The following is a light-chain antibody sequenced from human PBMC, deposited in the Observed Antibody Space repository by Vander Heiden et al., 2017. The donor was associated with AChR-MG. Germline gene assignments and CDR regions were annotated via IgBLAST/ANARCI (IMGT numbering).Light chain of an antibody. CDR2: GAS. J-gene: IGKJ1*01. V-gene: IGKV3-15*01. CDR1: QSVSSN. CDR3: QQSNNWLWT. Sequence: EIVMTPSPATLSVSPGDRVSLSCRAGQSVSSNLAWYQQRPGQPPRLLIYGASTRATGTPARFSGSGSGTEFTLTISSLQSEDFAIYFCQQSNNWLWTFGQGTKVEIK.